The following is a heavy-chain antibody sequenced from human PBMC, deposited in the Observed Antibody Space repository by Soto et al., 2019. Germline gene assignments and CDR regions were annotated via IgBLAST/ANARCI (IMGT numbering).Heavy chain of an antibody. V-gene: IGHV1-2*04. D-gene: IGHD1-26*01. CDR2: INPNSGGT. CDR3: ARGRGSVGATDAFDI. Sequence: ASVKVSCKASGYTFTGYYMHWVRQAPGQGLEWMGWINPNSGGTNYAQKFQGWVTMTRDTSISTAYMELSRLRSDDTAVYYCARGRGSVGATDAFDIWGQGTMVTVSS. CDR1: GYTFTGYY. J-gene: IGHJ3*02.